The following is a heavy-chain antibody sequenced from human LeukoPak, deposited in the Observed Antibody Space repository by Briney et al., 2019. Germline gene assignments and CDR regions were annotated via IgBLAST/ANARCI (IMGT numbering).Heavy chain of an antibody. Sequence: GESLKISCKGSGYSFTSYWIGWVRQMPGKGLEWMGIIYPGDSDTRYSPSFQGQVTISADKSISTAYLQWSSLKASDTAMYYCARQYGSNPEVDWFDPWGQGTLVTVSS. V-gene: IGHV5-51*01. CDR1: GYSFTSYW. D-gene: IGHD1-14*01. CDR3: ARQYGSNPEVDWFDP. CDR2: IYPGDSDT. J-gene: IGHJ5*02.